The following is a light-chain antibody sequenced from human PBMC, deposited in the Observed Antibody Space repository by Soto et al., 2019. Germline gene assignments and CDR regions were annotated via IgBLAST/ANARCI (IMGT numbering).Light chain of an antibody. J-gene: IGKJ4*01. Sequence: DIQMTQSPSSLSASVGDRVTITCRASQGIHNNLAWYQQKPGEVPKLPIYAASTLQSGVPSRFSGGGSGTDFTLTVNSLQPEDVATYYCQKYDGAPLTFGGGTKVEIE. CDR2: AAS. V-gene: IGKV1-27*01. CDR1: QGIHNN. CDR3: QKYDGAPLT.